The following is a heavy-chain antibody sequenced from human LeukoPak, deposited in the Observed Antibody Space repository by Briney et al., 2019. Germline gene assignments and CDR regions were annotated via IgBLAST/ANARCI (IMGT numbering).Heavy chain of an antibody. Sequence: GGSLRLSCAASGVTFSRYGMHWVRQAPGRGLEWVAFIWYDGTDKYYADSVKGRFTISRDNSKNTLYLQMNSLTTEDTAVYYCAKDGSVAGTTYLDYWGQGTLVTVSS. J-gene: IGHJ4*02. CDR3: AKDGSVAGTTYLDY. CDR2: IWYDGTDK. CDR1: GVTFSRYG. D-gene: IGHD6-19*01. V-gene: IGHV3-30*02.